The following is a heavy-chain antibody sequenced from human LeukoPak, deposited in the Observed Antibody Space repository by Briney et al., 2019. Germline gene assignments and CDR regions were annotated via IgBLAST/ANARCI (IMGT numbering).Heavy chain of an antibody. V-gene: IGHV3-30*02. CDR3: AKVGYDYGDYWTGEGAFDI. Sequence: GGSLRLSCAASGFTFSSYGMHWVRQAPGKGLEWVAFIRYDGSNKYYADSVKGRFTISRDNSKNTLYLQMNSLRAEDTAVYYCAKVGYDYGDYWTGEGAFDIWGQGTMVTVSS. D-gene: IGHD4-17*01. CDR1: GFTFSSYG. J-gene: IGHJ3*02. CDR2: IRYDGSNK.